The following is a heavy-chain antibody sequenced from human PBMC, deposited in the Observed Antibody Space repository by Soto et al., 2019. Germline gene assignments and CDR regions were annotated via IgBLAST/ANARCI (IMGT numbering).Heavy chain of an antibody. D-gene: IGHD5-12*01. V-gene: IGHV4-34*01. Sequence: PSDTLSLTCAVYGGSFSVYYWSWIRQPPGKGLEWIGEINHSGSTNYNPSLKSRVTISVDTSKNQFSLKLSSVTAADTAVYYCARGVDSGYDFFDYWGQGTLVTVSS. CDR3: ARGVDSGYDFFDY. CDR2: INHSGST. CDR1: GGSFSVYY. J-gene: IGHJ4*02.